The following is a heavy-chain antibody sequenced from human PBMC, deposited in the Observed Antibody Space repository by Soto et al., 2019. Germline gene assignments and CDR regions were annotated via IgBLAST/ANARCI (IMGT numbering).Heavy chain of an antibody. V-gene: IGHV4-4*02. J-gene: IGHJ5*02. CDR2: IYHSGST. Sequence: SETLSLTCAVSGGSISSSNWWSWVRQPPGKGLEWIGEIYHSGSTNYNPSLKSRVTISVDKSKNQFSLKLSSVTAADTAVYYCARDRLVVVEAGGWFDPWGQGTLVTVSS. D-gene: IGHD2-15*01. CDR3: ARDRLVVVEAGGWFDP. CDR1: GGSISSSNW.